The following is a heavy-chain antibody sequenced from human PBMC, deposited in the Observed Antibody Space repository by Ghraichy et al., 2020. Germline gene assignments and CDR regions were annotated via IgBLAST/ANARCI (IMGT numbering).Heavy chain of an antibody. J-gene: IGHJ4*02. V-gene: IGHV4-39*01. D-gene: IGHD6-19*01. CDR1: GGSISSISYY. CDR2: IYYSGST. CDR3: ARHGDEQWLVVY. Sequence: SETLSLTCTVSGGSISSISYYWGWIRQPPGKGLEWIGSIYYSGSTYYNPSLKSRVTISVDTSKNQFSLKLSSVTAADTAVYYCARHGDEQWLVVYWGQGTLVTVSS.